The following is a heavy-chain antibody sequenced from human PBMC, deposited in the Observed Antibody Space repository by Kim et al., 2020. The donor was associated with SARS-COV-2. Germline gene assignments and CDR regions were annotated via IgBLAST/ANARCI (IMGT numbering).Heavy chain of an antibody. Sequence: RFTISRDNSKNTLYLQMNSLGAEDTAVYYCARGEAAAGPGNYYYYYGMDVWGQGTTVTVSS. V-gene: IGHV3-30*07. J-gene: IGHJ6*02. CDR3: ARGEAAAGPGNYYYYYGMDV. D-gene: IGHD6-13*01.